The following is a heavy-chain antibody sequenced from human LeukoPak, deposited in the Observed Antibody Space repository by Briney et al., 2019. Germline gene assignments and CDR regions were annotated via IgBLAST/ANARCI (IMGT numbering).Heavy chain of an antibody. CDR1: GGSISSGDYY. J-gene: IGHJ5*02. Sequence: SETLSLTCTVSGGSISSGDYYWSWIRQPPGKGLEWIGYIYYGGSTYYNPSLKSRVTISVDTSKNQFSLKPSSVTAADTAVYYCARGRDGYGYNWFDPWGQGTLVTVSS. V-gene: IGHV4-30-4*01. CDR2: IYYGGST. D-gene: IGHD5-24*01. CDR3: ARGRDGYGYNWFDP.